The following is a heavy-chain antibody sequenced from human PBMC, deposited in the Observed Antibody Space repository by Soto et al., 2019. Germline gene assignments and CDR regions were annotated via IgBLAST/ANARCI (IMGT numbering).Heavy chain of an antibody. CDR2: IYYSGST. J-gene: IGHJ5*02. Sequence: SETLSLTCTVSGGSISSGDYYWSWIRQPPGKGLEWIGYIYYSGSTYYNPSLKSRVTISVDTSKNQFSLKLSSVTAADTAVYYCARHPLAVAGIRRNWFDPWGQGTLVTVSS. CDR3: ARHPLAVAGIRRNWFDP. V-gene: IGHV4-30-4*01. D-gene: IGHD6-19*01. CDR1: GGSISSGDYY.